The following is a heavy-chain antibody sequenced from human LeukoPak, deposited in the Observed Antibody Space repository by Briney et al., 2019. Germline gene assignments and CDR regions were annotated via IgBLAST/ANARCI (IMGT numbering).Heavy chain of an antibody. J-gene: IGHJ4*02. D-gene: IGHD6-19*01. CDR1: GFTFSSYA. CDR2: ISSNGGST. V-gene: IGHV3-64D*06. CDR3: VKGPSSGWYYYFDY. Sequence: GGSLXLSCSASGFTFSSYAMHWVRQAPGKGLEYVSXISSNGGSTYYADSVKGRFTISRDNSKNTLYLQVSSLRAEDTAVYYCVKGPSSGWYYYFDYWGQGTLVTVSS.